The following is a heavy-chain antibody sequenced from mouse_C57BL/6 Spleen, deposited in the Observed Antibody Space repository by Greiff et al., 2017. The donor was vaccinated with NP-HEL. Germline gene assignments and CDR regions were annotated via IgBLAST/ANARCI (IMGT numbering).Heavy chain of an antibody. J-gene: IGHJ4*01. CDR3: ARPFITTPEAMDY. CDR1: GYTFTSYW. Sequence: QVQLQQPGAELVKPGASVKLSCKASGYTFTSYWMQWVKQRPGKGLEWIGELDPSDSYTNYNEKLKGKATLTVDTSSSTAYIQLSSLTSEDSAVYYCARPFITTPEAMDYWGQGTSVTVSS. CDR2: LDPSDSYT. V-gene: IGHV1-50*01. D-gene: IGHD1-1*01.